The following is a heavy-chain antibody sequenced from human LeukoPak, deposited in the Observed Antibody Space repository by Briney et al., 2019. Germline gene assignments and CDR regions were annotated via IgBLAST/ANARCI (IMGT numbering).Heavy chain of an antibody. CDR1: GFTFSSYS. D-gene: IGHD1-26*01. CDR2: ISWNSGSI. Sequence: GGSLRLSCAASGFTFSSYSMNWVRQAPGKGLEWVSGISWNSGSIGYADSVKGRFTISRDNAKNSLYLQMNSLRAEDMALYYCAKDSGSYLNNYNYMDVWGKGTTVTVSS. CDR3: AKDSGSYLNNYNYMDV. V-gene: IGHV3-9*03. J-gene: IGHJ6*03.